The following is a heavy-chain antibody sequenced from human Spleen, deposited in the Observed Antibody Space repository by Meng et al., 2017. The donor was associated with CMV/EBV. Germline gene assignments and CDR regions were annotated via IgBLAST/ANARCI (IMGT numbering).Heavy chain of an antibody. V-gene: IGHV4-30-4*08. CDR3: ARDFGGTYCTNGVCLYNWFDP. CDR1: DYS. D-gene: IGHD2-8*01. CDR2: IYYSGST. Sequence: DYSWSGIRQPPGKGLEWIGYIYYSGSTYYNPSLKSRVTISVDTSKNQFSLKLSSVTAADTAVYYCARDFGGTYCTNGVCLYNWFDPWGQGTLVTVSS. J-gene: IGHJ5*02.